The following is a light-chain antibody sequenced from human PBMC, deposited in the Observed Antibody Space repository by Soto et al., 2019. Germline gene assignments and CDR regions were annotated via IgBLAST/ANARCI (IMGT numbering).Light chain of an antibody. CDR3: QHYKTWPPPWT. Sequence: EIVMTQFPPTLSVSPGERATLSCRASQSVSNNLAWYQQRPGQAPRVLIYGASTRATGIPARFSGGGSGTDFTLIISSLQSEDFEVYYCQHYKTWPPPWTFGQGTKVEVK. CDR1: QSVSNN. CDR2: GAS. V-gene: IGKV3-15*01. J-gene: IGKJ1*01.